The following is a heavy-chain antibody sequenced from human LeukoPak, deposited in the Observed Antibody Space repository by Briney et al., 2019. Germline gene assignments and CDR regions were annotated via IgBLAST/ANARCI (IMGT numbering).Heavy chain of an antibody. CDR1: GDSVSSNSAA. J-gene: IGHJ4*02. CDR2: TYYRFKWYS. V-gene: IGHV6-1*01. D-gene: IGHD3-10*01. Sequence: SQTLSLTCAISGDSVSSNSAAWNWIRHSPSGGLEWLGRTYYRFKWYSDSAVSVKSRITMNADTSKNQFSLQLNSVTPEDTAVYYCASQYGSRQFDSWGQGTLVTVSS. CDR3: ASQYGSRQFDS.